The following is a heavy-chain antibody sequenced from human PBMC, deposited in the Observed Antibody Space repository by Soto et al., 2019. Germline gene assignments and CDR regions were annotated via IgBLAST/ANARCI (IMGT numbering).Heavy chain of an antibody. Sequence: SETLSLTCTVSGGSISSGGYYWSWIRQHPGKGLEWIGYIYYSGSTYYNPSLKSRVTISVDTSKNQFSLKLSSVTAADTAVYYCARDVVGAHPGQAHWFDPWGQGTLVTVSS. CDR2: IYYSGST. J-gene: IGHJ5*02. D-gene: IGHD1-26*01. V-gene: IGHV4-31*03. CDR1: GGSISSGGYY. CDR3: ARDVVGAHPGQAHWFDP.